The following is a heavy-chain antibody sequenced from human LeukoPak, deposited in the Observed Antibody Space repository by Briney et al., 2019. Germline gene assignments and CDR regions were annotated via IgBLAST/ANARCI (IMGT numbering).Heavy chain of an antibody. V-gene: IGHV1-69*01. J-gene: IGHJ3*02. CDR1: GYTFTSYD. CDR3: ARVFSIRSGYPSDAFDI. D-gene: IGHD3-3*01. CDR2: IIPIFGTA. Sequence: ASVKVSCKASGYTFTSYDINWVRQAPGQGLEWMGGIIPIFGTANYAQKFQGRVTITADESTSTAYMELSSLRSEDTAVYYCARVFSIRSGYPSDAFDIWGQGTMVTVSS.